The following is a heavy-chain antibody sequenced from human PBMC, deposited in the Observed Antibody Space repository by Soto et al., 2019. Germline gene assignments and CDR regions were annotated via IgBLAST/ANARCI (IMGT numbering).Heavy chain of an antibody. CDR2: IYYSGST. D-gene: IGHD3-10*01. J-gene: IGHJ5*02. V-gene: IGHV4-39*01. CDR1: GGSISSSSYY. Sequence: LSLTCTVSGGSISSSSYYWGWIRQPPGKGLEWIGSIYYSGSTYYNPSLKSRVTISVDTSKNQFSLKLSSVTAADTAVYYCARQYNYGSGSYYLNWFDPWGQGTLVTAPQ. CDR3: ARQYNYGSGSYYLNWFDP.